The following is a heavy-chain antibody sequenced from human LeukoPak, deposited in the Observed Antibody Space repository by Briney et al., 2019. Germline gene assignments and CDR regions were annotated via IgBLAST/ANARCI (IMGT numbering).Heavy chain of an antibody. CDR2: ISSSSSYI. Sequence: PGGSLRLSCAASGFTFSSYSMNWVRQAPGKGLEWVSSISSSSSYIYYADSVKGRFTISRDNAKNSLYLQMNSLRAEDTAVYYCARGTASCPTSSCYYYYMDVWGKGTTVTVSS. CDR1: GFTFSSYS. D-gene: IGHD2-2*01. V-gene: IGHV3-21*01. CDR3: ARGTASCPTSSCYYYYMDV. J-gene: IGHJ6*03.